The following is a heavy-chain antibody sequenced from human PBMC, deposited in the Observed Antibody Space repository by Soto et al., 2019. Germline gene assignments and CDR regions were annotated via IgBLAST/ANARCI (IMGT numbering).Heavy chain of an antibody. D-gene: IGHD3-16*01. J-gene: IGHJ5*02. V-gene: IGHV1-8*01. CDR3: ARLKQDYAVA. CDR2: MNPHCGNT. CDR1: GYTFTSYD. Sequence: QVQLVQSGAEVKKPGASVKVSCKASGYTFTSYDINWVRLATGQGLEWMGWMNPHCGNTAYAQKFQGRGTMSMNTSISTAYMDMSSLRSEYTAVYYCARLKQDYAVAWGQGTLVTVSS.